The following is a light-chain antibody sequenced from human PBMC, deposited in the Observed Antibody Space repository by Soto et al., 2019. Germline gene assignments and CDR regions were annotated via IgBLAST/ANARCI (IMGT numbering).Light chain of an antibody. Sequence: IVLTQSPATLSVSPGERATLSCRASQSVSSLLAWYQQKPRQAPRLLIYDTSTRATGIPARFSGSGSGTDFTLTISSLQSEDFAIYYCQQYNIWPYTFGQGT. CDR1: QSVSSL. J-gene: IGKJ2*01. CDR2: DTS. V-gene: IGKV3-15*01. CDR3: QQYNIWPYT.